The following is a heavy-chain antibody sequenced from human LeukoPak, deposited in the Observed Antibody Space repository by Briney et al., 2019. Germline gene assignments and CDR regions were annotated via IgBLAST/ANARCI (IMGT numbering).Heavy chain of an antibody. CDR2: IYYSGST. V-gene: IGHV4-30-4*01. CDR3: ARRSSGRNIYYYYYGMDV. J-gene: IGHJ6*04. D-gene: IGHD3-10*01. Sequence: PSQTLSLTCTVSGGSISSGDYYWSWIRQPPGKGLEWIGYIYYSGSTYYNLSLKSRVTISVDTSKNQFSLKLSSVTAADTAVYYCARRSSGRNIYYYYYGMDVWGKGTTVTVSS. CDR1: GGSISSGDYY.